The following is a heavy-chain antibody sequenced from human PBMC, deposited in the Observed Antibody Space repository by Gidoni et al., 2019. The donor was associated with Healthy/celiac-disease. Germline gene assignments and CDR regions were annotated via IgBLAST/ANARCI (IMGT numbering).Heavy chain of an antibody. Sequence: EVQLVESGGGLVTPGGSLRLSCAASGFTFSSYSMNWVRQAPGKGLEWVSSISSRSSYIYYADSVKGRFTIARDNAKNSLYLQMNSLRAEYTAVYYCARDHGTYYYDSSGYYLPSAAFDIWGQGTMVTVSS. CDR3: ARDHGTYYYDSSGYYLPSAAFDI. V-gene: IGHV3-21*01. J-gene: IGHJ3*02. CDR1: GFTFSSYS. CDR2: ISSRSSYI. D-gene: IGHD3-22*01.